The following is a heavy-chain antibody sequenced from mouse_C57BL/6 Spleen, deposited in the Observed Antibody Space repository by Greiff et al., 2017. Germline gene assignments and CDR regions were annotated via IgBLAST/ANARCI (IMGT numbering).Heavy chain of an antibody. D-gene: IGHD3-3*01. Sequence: QVQLQQSGAELVRPGTSVKVSCKASGYAFTNYLIEWVKQRPGQGLEWIGVINPGSGGTNYNEKFKGKATLTADKSSSTAYMQLSSLTSEDAAVYCWAREGPNFDDWGQGTTLTVSA. CDR1: GYAFTNYL. CDR3: AREGPNFDD. V-gene: IGHV1-54*01. CDR2: INPGSGGT. J-gene: IGHJ2*01.